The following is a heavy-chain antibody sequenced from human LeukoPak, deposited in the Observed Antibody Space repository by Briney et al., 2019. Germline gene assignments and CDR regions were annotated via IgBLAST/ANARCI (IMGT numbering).Heavy chain of an antibody. D-gene: IGHD4-17*01. CDR2: IYYSGTT. CDR1: GGSISRYY. Sequence: SETLSLTCTVSGGSISRYYWSWIRQPPGKGLEWIGYIYYSGTTNYNPSLKSLVTISVDTSKNQFSLKLSSVTAADTAVYYCARVKGYGDYSYSYYYAMDVWGQGTTVTVSS. J-gene: IGHJ6*02. CDR3: ARVKGYGDYSYSYYYAMDV. V-gene: IGHV4-59*01.